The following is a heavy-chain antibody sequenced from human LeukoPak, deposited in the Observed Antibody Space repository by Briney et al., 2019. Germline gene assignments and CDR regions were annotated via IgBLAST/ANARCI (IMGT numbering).Heavy chain of an antibody. CDR2: INHSGST. Sequence: SETLSLTCAVYGGSFSCYYWSWIPQPPGKGLEWIGEINHSGSTNYNPSLKSRVTISVDTSKNQFSLKLSSVTAADTAVYYCARFTVVTWTRDYWGQGTLVTVSS. D-gene: IGHD4-23*01. V-gene: IGHV4-34*01. CDR1: GGSFSCYY. CDR3: ARFTVVTWTRDY. J-gene: IGHJ4*02.